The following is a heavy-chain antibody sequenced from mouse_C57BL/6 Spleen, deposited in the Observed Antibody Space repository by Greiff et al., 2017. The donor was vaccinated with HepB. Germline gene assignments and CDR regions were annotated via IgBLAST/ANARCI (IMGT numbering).Heavy chain of an antibody. CDR3: TRERDSNFWYVDV. J-gene: IGHJ1*03. Sequence: QVQLKQSGAELVRPGASVTLSCKASGYTFTDYEMHWVKQTPVHGLEWIGAIDPETGGTAYNQKFQGKAILTADKSSSTAYMELRSLTSEDSAVYYCTRERDSNFWYVDVWGKGTTVTVSS. CDR2: IDPETGGT. CDR1: GYTFTDYE. V-gene: IGHV1-15*01. D-gene: IGHD2-5*01.